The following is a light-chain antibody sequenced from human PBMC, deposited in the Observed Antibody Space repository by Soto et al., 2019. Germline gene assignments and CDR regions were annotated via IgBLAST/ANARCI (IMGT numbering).Light chain of an antibody. V-gene: IGLV2-14*01. CDR1: SSDVGRYNY. CDR2: EVS. CDR3: SSYTIINNWV. Sequence: QSALTQPASVSGSPGQSITISCTGTSSDVGRYNYVSWYQQHPGKAPKLMIYEVSDRPSGVSIRFSGSKSGNTASLTISGLQAEDEADYYCSSYTIINNWVFGGGTQLTVL. J-gene: IGLJ3*02.